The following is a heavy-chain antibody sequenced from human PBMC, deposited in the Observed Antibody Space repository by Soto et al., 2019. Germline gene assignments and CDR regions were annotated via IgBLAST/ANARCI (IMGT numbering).Heavy chain of an antibody. CDR3: ARGLGVTIPLYGMDV. CDR1: GFTFSSYA. V-gene: IGHV3-30-3*01. J-gene: IGHJ6*02. D-gene: IGHD3-3*01. CDR2: ISYDGSNK. Sequence: GGSLRLSCAASGFTFSSYAMHWVRQAPGKGLEWVAVISYDGSNKYYADSVKGRFTISRDNSKNTLYLQMNSLRAEDTAVYYCARGLGVTIPLYGMDVWGQGTTVTVSS.